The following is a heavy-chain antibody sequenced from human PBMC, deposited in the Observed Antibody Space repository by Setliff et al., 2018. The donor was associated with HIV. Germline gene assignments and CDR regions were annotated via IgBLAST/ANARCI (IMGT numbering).Heavy chain of an antibody. CDR2: MYHSGST. D-gene: IGHD1-1*01. V-gene: IGHV4-38-2*01. J-gene: IGHJ3*02. Sequence: LSLTCAVSGYSTSSGYYWGWIRQPPGKGLEWIGSMYHSGSTYYNPSLKSRLTISVDTSKNQFSLKLSSVTAADTAVYYCARPFTTGIDAFDIWGQGTMVT. CDR3: ARPFTTGIDAFDI. CDR1: GYSTSSGYY.